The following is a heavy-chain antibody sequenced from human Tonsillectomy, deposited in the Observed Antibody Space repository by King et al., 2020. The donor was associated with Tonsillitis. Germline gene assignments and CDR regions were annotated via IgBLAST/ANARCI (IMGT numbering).Heavy chain of an antibody. CDR3: ARHSYYDTSGYPDF. D-gene: IGHD3-22*01. Sequence: VQLQESGPGLVKPSGTLSLTCSVSGASIISNTYYWGWIRQPPGKGLEWIGSIFNNANTVSNPSLKSRVTFSVDTFKSQVSLQLTSVTAADTAVYYCARHSYYDTSGYPDFWGHGTLVTVSS. CDR1: GASIISNTYY. V-gene: IGHV4-39*01. J-gene: IGHJ5*01. CDR2: IFNNANT.